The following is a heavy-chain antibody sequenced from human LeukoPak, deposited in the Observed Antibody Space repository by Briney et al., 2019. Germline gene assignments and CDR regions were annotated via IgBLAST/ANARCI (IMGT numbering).Heavy chain of an antibody. Sequence: ASQTLSLTCALSGDSVSSNSVAWNWIRQSPSRGLEWLGRTYYRSKWYNDYAVSVKGRITINPDTSKNQFSLQLNSVTPEDTAVYYCARDHCSGGSCHWRFDYWGQGTLVTVSS. D-gene: IGHD2-15*01. CDR1: GDSVSSNSVA. CDR3: ARDHCSGGSCHWRFDY. J-gene: IGHJ4*02. CDR2: TYYRSKWYN. V-gene: IGHV6-1*01.